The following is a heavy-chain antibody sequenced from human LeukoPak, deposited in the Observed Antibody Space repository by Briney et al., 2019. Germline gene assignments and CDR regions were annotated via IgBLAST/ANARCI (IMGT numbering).Heavy chain of an antibody. D-gene: IGHD3-10*01. V-gene: IGHV1-69*13. CDR2: IIPIFGTA. CDR3: ARSTYGSGLDY. J-gene: IGHJ4*02. Sequence: GASVKVSCKASGGTFSSYAISWMRQAPGQGLEWMGGIIPIFGTANYAQKFQGRVTITADESTSTAYMELSSLRSDDTAVYYCARSTYGSGLDYWGQGTLVTVSS. CDR1: GGTFSSYA.